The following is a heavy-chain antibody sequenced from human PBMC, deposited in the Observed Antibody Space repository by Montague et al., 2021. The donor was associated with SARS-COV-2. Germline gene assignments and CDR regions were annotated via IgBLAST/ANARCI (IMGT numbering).Heavy chain of an antibody. V-gene: IGHV3-33*01. Sequence: SHSLSLSASGFTSSSYGMHWVRQAPGKGLEWVAVIWYDGSNKYYADSVKGRFTISRDNSKNTLYLQMDSLRAEDTAVYYCARDGGLVPGFDYWGQGTLVTVSS. D-gene: IGHD3/OR15-3a*01. CDR2: IWYDGSNK. CDR1: GFTSSSYG. CDR3: ARDGGLVPGFDY. J-gene: IGHJ4*02.